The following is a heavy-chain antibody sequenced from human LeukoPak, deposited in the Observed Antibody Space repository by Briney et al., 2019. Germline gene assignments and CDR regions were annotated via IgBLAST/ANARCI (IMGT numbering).Heavy chain of an antibody. V-gene: IGHV4-59*01. CDR2: IHYSGST. CDR3: ARDVEMATPWYFGMDV. D-gene: IGHD5-24*01. CDR1: GGSISSDY. J-gene: IGHJ6*02. Sequence: TSETLSLTCTVSGGSISSDYWGWIRQPPGKGLEWIGYIHYSGSTNYNPSLKSRVTISVDMSKTQFSLRLRSVTVADTAVYYCARDVEMATPWYFGMDVWGQGTTVTVSS.